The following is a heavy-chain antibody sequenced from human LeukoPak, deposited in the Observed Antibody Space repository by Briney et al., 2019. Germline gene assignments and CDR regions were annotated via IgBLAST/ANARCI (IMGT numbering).Heavy chain of an antibody. CDR2: FNSAGSST. V-gene: IGHV3-74*01. Sequence: PGGSLRLSCAASGFTVSSYWMHWVGQAPGKGLVWVSRFNSAGSSTDYADSVKGRFTVSRDNAKNSLYLQMNSLRVEDTAVYYCARVKGSYSVDYWGQGTLVTVSS. CDR1: GFTVSSYW. J-gene: IGHJ4*02. CDR3: ARVKGSYSVDY. D-gene: IGHD3-10*01.